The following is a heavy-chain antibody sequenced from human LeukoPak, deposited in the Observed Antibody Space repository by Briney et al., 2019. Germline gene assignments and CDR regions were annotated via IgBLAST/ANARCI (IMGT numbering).Heavy chain of an antibody. CDR3: ARVYPRIAAAGNIDY. V-gene: IGHV1-3*01. CDR2: INAGNGNT. D-gene: IGHD6-13*01. CDR1: GYTFTSYA. J-gene: IGHJ4*02. Sequence: GASVKVSCKASGYTFTSYAMHWVRQAPGQRLEWMGWINAGNGNTKYSQKFQGRVTITRDTSASTAYMELSSLRSEDTAVYYCARVYPRIAAAGNIDYWGQGTLVTVSS.